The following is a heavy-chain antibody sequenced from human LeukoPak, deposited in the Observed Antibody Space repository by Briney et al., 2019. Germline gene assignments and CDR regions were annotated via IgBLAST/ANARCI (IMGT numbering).Heavy chain of an antibody. CDR3: TTAVIVVVTAIRNDY. Sequence: GGSLRLSCVASGFTFSHAWMSWVRQAPGKGLEWVGRIKSKRDGETIDYAAPVKGRFTISRDDSKNTLYLQMNSLKTEDTAVYYCTTAVIVVVTAIRNDYWGQGTLVTVSS. J-gene: IGHJ4*02. CDR1: GFTFSHAW. D-gene: IGHD2-21*02. CDR2: IKSKRDGETI. V-gene: IGHV3-15*01.